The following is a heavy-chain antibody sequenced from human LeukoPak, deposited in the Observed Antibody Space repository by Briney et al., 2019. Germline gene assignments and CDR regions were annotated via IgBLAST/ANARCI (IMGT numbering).Heavy chain of an antibody. CDR2: IDPYNGNT. J-gene: IGHJ4*02. CDR1: GYTFTIYA. V-gene: IGHV1-18*01. D-gene: IGHD1-1*01. Sequence: GASVTVSFTSSGYTFTIYALTWVRQAPGQGLEWMGYIDPYNGNTNYAQKFQGRVTMTTDRSTNTGYMDLRSLRSDDTAVYYCARDRRGYNGILRYWGQGALVTVSS. CDR3: ARDRRGYNGILRY.